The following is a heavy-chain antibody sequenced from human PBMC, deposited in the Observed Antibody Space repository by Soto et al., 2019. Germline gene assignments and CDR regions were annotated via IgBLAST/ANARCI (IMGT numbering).Heavy chain of an antibody. V-gene: IGHV4-59*01. J-gene: IGHJ5*02. Sequence: SETLSLTCTVSGGSISSYYWSWIRQPPGKGLEWIGYIYYSGSTNYNPSLKSRVTISVDTSKNQFSLKLSSVTAADTAVYYCARGALGLRRTWFDPWGQGTLVTVSS. D-gene: IGHD1-7*01. CDR2: IYYSGST. CDR1: GGSISSYY. CDR3: ARGALGLRRTWFDP.